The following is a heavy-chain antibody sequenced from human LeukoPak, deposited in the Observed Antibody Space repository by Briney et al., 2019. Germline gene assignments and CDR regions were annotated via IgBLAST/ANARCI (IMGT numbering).Heavy chain of an antibody. Sequence: PGRSLRLSCAASGFTFSSYGMHWVRQAPGKGLEWVAVISYDGSNKYYADSVKGRFTISRDNAKNSLYLQMNSLRAEDTALYYCAKSKGIAVANFDYWGQGTLVTVSS. CDR3: AKSKGIAVANFDY. J-gene: IGHJ4*02. CDR2: ISYDGSNK. D-gene: IGHD6-19*01. CDR1: GFTFSSYG. V-gene: IGHV3-30*18.